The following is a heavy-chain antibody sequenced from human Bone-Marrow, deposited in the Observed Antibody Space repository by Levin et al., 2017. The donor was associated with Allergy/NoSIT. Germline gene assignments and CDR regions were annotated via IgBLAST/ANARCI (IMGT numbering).Heavy chain of an antibody. D-gene: IGHD2-8*02. V-gene: IGHV4-59*01. CDR1: SGSIRTYY. Sequence: SETLSLTCAVSSGSIRTYYWSWIRQIPGRGLEWIAYVHYSGSTSYNPSLKSRLAISVDTSKSQFSLKLSSVTAADTALYYCAAEVRTTGYLTWFESWGQGTQVTVTS. CDR2: VHYSGST. CDR3: AAEVRTTGYLTWFES. J-gene: IGHJ5*01.